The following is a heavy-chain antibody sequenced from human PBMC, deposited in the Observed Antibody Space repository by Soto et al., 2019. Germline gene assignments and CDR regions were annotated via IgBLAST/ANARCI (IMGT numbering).Heavy chain of an antibody. Sequence: PSETLSLTCTVSGASISGYCWNWIRQPPGEALEWIGYIYYSGNTNYNSFLKSRVTMSVDTSKNQFSLNLTSVTPADTAVYYCARMITATGTEYFDLWGRGALVTVSS. J-gene: IGHJ2*01. CDR1: GASISGYC. CDR3: ARMITATGTEYFDL. CDR2: IYYSGNT. V-gene: IGHV4-59*13. D-gene: IGHD6-13*01.